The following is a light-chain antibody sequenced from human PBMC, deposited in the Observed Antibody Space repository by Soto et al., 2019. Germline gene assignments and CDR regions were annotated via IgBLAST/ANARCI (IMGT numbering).Light chain of an antibody. V-gene: IGKV3-15*01. CDR3: QHYHGWPIT. CDR2: GPA. Sequence: EIVLTQSPATLSPYPGERANLSCRASESVLDYLAWFQQRPGQSPRLLIYGPATRATGIPGRFRGSGSGTEFTLTITSLQSEDFAVYYCQHYHGWPITFGQGTRLEL. CDR1: ESVLDY. J-gene: IGKJ5*01.